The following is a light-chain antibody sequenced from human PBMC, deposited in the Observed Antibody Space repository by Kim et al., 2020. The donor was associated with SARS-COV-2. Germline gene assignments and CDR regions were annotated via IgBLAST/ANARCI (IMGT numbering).Light chain of an antibody. CDR1: NIRDYS. CDR2: YDS. V-gene: IGLV3-21*04. CDR3: QVWDSLSDHYV. J-gene: IGLJ1*01. Sequence: SYVLTQPPSVSVAPGETARITCETDNIRDYSVHWYQQKPGQAPAVVITYDSDRPSGIPERFSGSNSGNTATLTISRVEAGDEADYHCQVWDSLSDHYVFGSGTKVTVL.